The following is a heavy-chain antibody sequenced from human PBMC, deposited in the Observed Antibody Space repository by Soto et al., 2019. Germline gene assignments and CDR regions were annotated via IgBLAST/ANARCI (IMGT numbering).Heavy chain of an antibody. D-gene: IGHD5-12*01. J-gene: IGHJ3*02. CDR3: ARDLNIVATNDAFDI. Sequence: PGGSLRLSCAASGFTFSSYAMHWVRQAPGKGLEWVAVISYDGSNKYYADSVKGRFTISRDNSKNTLYLQMNSLRAEDTAVYYCARDLNIVATNDAFDIWGQGTMVTLSS. CDR1: GFTFSSYA. V-gene: IGHV3-30-3*01. CDR2: ISYDGSNK.